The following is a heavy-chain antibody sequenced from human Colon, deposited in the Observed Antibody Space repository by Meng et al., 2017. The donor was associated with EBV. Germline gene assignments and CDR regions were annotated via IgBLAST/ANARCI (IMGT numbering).Heavy chain of an antibody. V-gene: IGHV4-30-4*01. J-gene: IGHJ4*02. CDR1: GGSISSGDYY. D-gene: IGHD5-12*01. Sequence: VPVRESGPGPVKPSQAPSLTCTVSGGSISSGDYYWSWIRQPPGKGLEWIGYIYYSGSTYYNPSLKSRVTISVDTSKNQFSLKLSSVTAADTAVYYCARDRGGLGAFDYWGQGTLVTVSS. CDR3: ARDRGGLGAFDY. CDR2: IYYSGST.